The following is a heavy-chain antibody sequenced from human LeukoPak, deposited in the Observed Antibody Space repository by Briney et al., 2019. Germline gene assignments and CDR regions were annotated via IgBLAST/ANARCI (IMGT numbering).Heavy chain of an antibody. J-gene: IGHJ4*02. Sequence: GGSLRLSCAASGSTLSTYAMSWVRQTPGKGLEWVAATSSSDAGTYHADSVRGRFTISRDNSKNTLYLQMNSLRAEDTAVYYCCSGSHYGGVWGFDYWGQGSLVTVSS. CDR2: TSSSDAGT. D-gene: IGHD1-26*01. CDR1: GSTLSTYA. V-gene: IGHV3-23*01. CDR3: CSGSHYGGVWGFDY.